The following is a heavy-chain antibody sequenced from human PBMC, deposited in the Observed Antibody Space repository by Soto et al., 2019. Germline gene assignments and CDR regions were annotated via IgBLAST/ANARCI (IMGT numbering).Heavy chain of an antibody. J-gene: IGHJ4*02. Sequence: QLHMQESGPGPVKPSETLSLTCTVSGDSISSSGYYWAWIRQPPGKGLEWIGNIDYSGSTYYNPSIKSRVGFAVDPSKNQFSLKVTSVTAADTAVYYCARHVPVSCFEYYFDQCGQGTLVTVAS. D-gene: IGHD3-9*01. V-gene: IGHV4-39*01. CDR1: GDSISSSGYY. CDR3: ARHVPVSCFEYYFDQ. CDR2: IDYSGST.